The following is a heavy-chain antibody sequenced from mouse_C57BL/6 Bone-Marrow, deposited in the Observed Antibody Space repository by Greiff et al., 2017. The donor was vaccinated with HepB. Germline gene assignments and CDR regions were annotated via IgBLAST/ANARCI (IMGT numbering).Heavy chain of an antibody. CDR2: ISGGGGNT. CDR1: GFTFSSYT. D-gene: IGHD1-1*01. J-gene: IGHJ4*01. V-gene: IGHV5-9*01. Sequence: EVMLVESGGGLVKPGGSLKLSCAASGFTFSSYTMSWVRQTPEKRLEWVATISGGGGNTYYPDSVKGRFTISRDNAKNTLYLQMSSLRSEDTALYYCARRYANAMDSWGQGTSVTVSS. CDR3: ARRYANAMDS.